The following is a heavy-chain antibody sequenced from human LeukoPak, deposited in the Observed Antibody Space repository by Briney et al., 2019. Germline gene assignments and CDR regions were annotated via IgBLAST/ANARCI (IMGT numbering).Heavy chain of an antibody. Sequence: SVKVSCKASGGTFSSYAISWVRQAPGQGLEWMGRIIPILGIANYAQKFQSRVTITADKSTSTAYMELSSLRSEDTAVYYCARDMRYCSGGSCYGPNFDYWGQGTLVTVSS. V-gene: IGHV1-69*04. CDR2: IIPILGIA. CDR3: ARDMRYCSGGSCYGPNFDY. CDR1: GGTFSSYA. D-gene: IGHD2-15*01. J-gene: IGHJ4*02.